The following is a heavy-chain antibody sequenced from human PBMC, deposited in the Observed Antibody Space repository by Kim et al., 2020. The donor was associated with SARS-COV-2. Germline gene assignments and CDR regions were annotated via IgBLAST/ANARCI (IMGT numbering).Heavy chain of an antibody. CDR3: ARDRFPSTSHGMDV. J-gene: IGHJ6*02. CDR1: GGSISSYY. Sequence: SETLSLTCTVSGGSISSYYWSWIRQPPGKGLEWIGYIYYSGSTNYNPSLKSRVTISVDTSKNQFSLKLSSVTAADTAVYYCARDRFPSTSHGMDVWGQGT. CDR2: IYYSGST. V-gene: IGHV4-59*13. D-gene: IGHD2-2*01.